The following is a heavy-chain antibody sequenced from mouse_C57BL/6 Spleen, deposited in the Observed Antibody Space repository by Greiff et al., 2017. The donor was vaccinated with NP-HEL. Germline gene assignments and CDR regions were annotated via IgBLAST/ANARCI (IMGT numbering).Heavy chain of an antibody. CDR2: ISYDGSN. D-gene: IGHD2-3*01. J-gene: IGHJ1*03. CDR1: GYSITSGYY. Sequence: EVQLQQSGPGLVKPSQSLSLTCSVTGYSITSGYYWNWIRQFPGNKLEWMGYISYDGSNNYNPSLKNRISITRDTSKNQFFLKLNSVTTEDTATYYCAREPMVDWYFDVWGTGTTVTVSS. CDR3: AREPMVDWYFDV. V-gene: IGHV3-6*01.